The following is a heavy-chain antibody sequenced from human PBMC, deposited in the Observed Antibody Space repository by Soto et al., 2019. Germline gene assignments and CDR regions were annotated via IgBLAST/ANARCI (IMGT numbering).Heavy chain of an antibody. Sequence: PGGSLSLSCAASGLTFSSYSMNWVRQAPGKGLEWVSSISSSSSYIYYADSVKGRFTISRDNAKNSLYLQMNSLRAEDTAVYYCASQYYDFWSGSKRFDPWGQGTLVTVSS. CDR3: ASQYYDFWSGSKRFDP. CDR2: ISSSSSYI. V-gene: IGHV3-21*01. J-gene: IGHJ5*02. D-gene: IGHD3-3*01. CDR1: GLTFSSYS.